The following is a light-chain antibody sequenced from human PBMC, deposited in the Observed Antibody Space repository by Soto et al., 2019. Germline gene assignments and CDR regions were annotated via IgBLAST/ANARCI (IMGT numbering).Light chain of an antibody. CDR2: GTS. CDR1: QSFSSN. CDR3: QQYYNWPLT. Sequence: ETMISQSPATLSLSPGERATLSCRAIQSFSSNVAWYQQKPGQAPRLLIYGTSTRVTGIPARFSGSGSGTEFTLTISSLQSEDFAVYYCQQYYNWPLTFGGGTKVDIK. J-gene: IGKJ4*01. V-gene: IGKV3-15*01.